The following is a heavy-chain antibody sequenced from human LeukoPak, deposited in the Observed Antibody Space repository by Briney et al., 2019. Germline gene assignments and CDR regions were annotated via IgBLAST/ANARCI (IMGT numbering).Heavy chain of an antibody. J-gene: IGHJ3*02. CDR1: GGSISNYF. CDR2: IHDTGGT. CDR3: ARLLRWSEDGFDI. D-gene: IGHD2-15*01. Sequence: SETLSLTCTVSGGSISNYFWSWIRQSPGKGLECIGYIHDTGGTKYNPSLESRVTISIDTSNQFSLPLRSVTAADTAVYYFARLLRWSEDGFDIWVQGTMVAISS. V-gene: IGHV4-59*08.